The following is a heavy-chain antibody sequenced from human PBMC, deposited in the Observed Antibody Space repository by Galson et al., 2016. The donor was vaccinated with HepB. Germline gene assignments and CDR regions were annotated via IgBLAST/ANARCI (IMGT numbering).Heavy chain of an antibody. CDR3: TKDSSGYNRPSEY. J-gene: IGHJ4*02. D-gene: IGHD3-22*01. Sequence: SLRLSCAASGFTFSSCSMNWVRQAPGKGLEWASTVSGSGGSTHYAHSVKGRFTISRDNSKNTQYLHMNSLRVEDTAIYYSTKDSSGYNRPSEYWGQGTLVTVSS. CDR2: VSGSGGST. CDR1: GFTFSSCS. V-gene: IGHV3-23*01.